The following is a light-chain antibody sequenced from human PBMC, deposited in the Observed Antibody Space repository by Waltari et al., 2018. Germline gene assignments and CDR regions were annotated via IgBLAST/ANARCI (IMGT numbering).Light chain of an antibody. CDR1: QNISIY. CDR2: EAS. Sequence: EIVLTQSPGTLSLSPGERVTLSCRASQNISIYLAWYQQKPGQPPRLLIYEASRRATGIPDRFSGSGSGTDFSLTISRLEPEDFGVYYCQKYGTLPATFGQGTKVEIK. CDR3: QKYGTLPAT. J-gene: IGKJ1*01. V-gene: IGKV3-20*01.